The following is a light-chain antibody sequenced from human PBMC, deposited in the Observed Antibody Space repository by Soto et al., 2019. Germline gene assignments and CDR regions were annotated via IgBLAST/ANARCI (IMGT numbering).Light chain of an antibody. CDR3: HHFGSLPET. J-gene: IGKJ1*01. CDR2: EAS. Sequence: EIVLTQSPATLSLSPGERATLSCRASQSVGNNLAWYQQKPGQAPGLLIYEASTRATGIPARFSGSGSGTDFTLTISSLEPEDFAVYYCHHFGSLPETFGQGTNVE. CDR1: QSVGNN. V-gene: IGKV3-11*01.